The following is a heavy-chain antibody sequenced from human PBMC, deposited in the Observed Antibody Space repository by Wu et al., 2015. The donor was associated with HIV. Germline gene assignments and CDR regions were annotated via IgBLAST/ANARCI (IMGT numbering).Heavy chain of an antibody. CDR2: ISAYNGNT. CDR3: ARDYTYYYDSSGYYRPYYFDY. Sequence: GAEVEEDRRAVSEGLLQGFWLHLYQLWYQLGATRPLGRRALSGWEWISAYNGNTNYAQKLQGRVTMTTDTSTSTAYMELRSLRSDDTAVYYCARDYTYYYDSSGYYRPYYFDYWGQGTLVTVSS. D-gene: IGHD3-22*01. CDR1: LHLYQLW. J-gene: IGHJ4*02. V-gene: IGHV1-18*01.